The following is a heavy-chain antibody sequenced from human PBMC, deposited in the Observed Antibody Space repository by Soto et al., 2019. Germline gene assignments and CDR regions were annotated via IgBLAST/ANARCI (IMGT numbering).Heavy chain of an antibody. J-gene: IGHJ2*01. CDR1: GYTFTSYG. V-gene: IGHV1-18*01. CDR2: ISAYNGNT. Sequence: QVQLVQSGAEVKKPGASVKVSCKASGYTFTSYGIIWVRQAPGQGLEWMGWISAYNGNTNYAQKLQGRVTVTTDTSTSTAYMELRSLRSDDTAVYYCARDPRPYCSGGSCYGYWYFDLWGRGTLVTVSS. D-gene: IGHD2-15*01. CDR3: ARDPRPYCSGGSCYGYWYFDL.